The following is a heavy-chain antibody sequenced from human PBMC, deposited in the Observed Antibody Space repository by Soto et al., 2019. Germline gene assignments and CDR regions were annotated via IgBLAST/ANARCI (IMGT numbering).Heavy chain of an antibody. V-gene: IGHV3-30-3*01. CDR1: GFTFSTYA. D-gene: IGHD3-3*01. Sequence: GGSLRLSCAASGFTFSTYARHWVRQAPGKGLEWVAVISYNGSNKYHAYSKKGRFTISKDDSKNTLYLQMTSPRAEDTAVYYCARDTRTYYDFWGGATDYWGQGTLVTVSS. J-gene: IGHJ4*02. CDR2: ISYNGSNK. CDR3: ARDTRTYYDFWGGATDY.